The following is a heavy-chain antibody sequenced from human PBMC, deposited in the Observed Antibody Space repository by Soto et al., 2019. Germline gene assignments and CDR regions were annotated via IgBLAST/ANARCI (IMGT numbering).Heavy chain of an antibody. Sequence: QVQLVESGGGVVQPGRSLRLSCAASGFTFGSHGMHWVRQAPGKGLEWVALIGYDGGGKYYTDSVKGRFTISRDNSKNMMYLQMNSLRAEDTAIYYCAKEDYTFFDSWGQGTLVTVSS. V-gene: IGHV3-30*18. D-gene: IGHD4-4*01. CDR1: GFTFGSHG. CDR2: IGYDGGGK. J-gene: IGHJ4*02. CDR3: AKEDYTFFDS.